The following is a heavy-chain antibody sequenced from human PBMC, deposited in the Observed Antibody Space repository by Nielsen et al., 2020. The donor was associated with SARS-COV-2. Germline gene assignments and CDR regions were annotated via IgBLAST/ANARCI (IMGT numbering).Heavy chain of an antibody. CDR2: IWYDGSNK. V-gene: IGHV3-33*01. D-gene: IGHD3-10*01. CDR3: ARQYYYGSGSYYSGNAFDI. J-gene: IGHJ3*02. Sequence: WIRQPPGKGLEWVAAIWYDGSNKYYADSVKGRFTISRDNSKNTLYLQMNSLRAEDTAVYYCARQYYYGSGSYYSGNAFDIWGQGTMVTVSS.